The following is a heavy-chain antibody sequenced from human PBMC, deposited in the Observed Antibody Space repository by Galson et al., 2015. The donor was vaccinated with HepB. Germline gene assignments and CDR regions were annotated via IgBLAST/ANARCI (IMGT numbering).Heavy chain of an antibody. D-gene: IGHD6-19*01. CDR2: IYPGDSDT. J-gene: IGHJ3*02. CDR3: ALIAVAGILDSFDI. V-gene: IGHV5-51*01. CDR1: GYRFPNYW. Sequence: QPGAEVKKPGESLKISWKGSGYRFPNYWIGCVRQMPGKGLEWMGIIYPGDSDTRYSSSFQGQVTISADKSISTAYLEWSSLKASDTAMYYSALIAVAGILDSFDIWGQGTLVTVSS.